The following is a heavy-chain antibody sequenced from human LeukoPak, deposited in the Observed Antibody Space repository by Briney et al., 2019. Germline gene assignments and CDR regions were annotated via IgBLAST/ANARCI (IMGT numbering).Heavy chain of an antibody. Sequence: PGESLKISCKGSGYSFSSYWIGWVRQMPGKGLEWMGIIFPRDSDTRYSPSFQGQVTISADKSISTAYLQWSSLKASDTAMYYCARRVGSWAYYFDYWGQGTLVTVSS. V-gene: IGHV5-51*01. CDR3: ARRVGSWAYYFDY. CDR2: IFPRDSDT. J-gene: IGHJ4*02. D-gene: IGHD2-15*01. CDR1: GYSFSSYW.